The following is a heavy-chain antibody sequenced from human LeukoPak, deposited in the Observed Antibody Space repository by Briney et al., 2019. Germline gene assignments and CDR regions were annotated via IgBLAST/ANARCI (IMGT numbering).Heavy chain of an antibody. CDR2: IYYSGST. J-gene: IGHJ4*02. V-gene: IGHV4-59*01. D-gene: IGHD3-10*01. CDR1: GGSISPYY. CDR3: ARDSEYGSGSNFDY. Sequence: SETLSLTCTVSGGSISPYYWSWIRQPPGKGLEWIGYIYYSGSTNYNPSLKSRVTISVDTSKNQFSLKLSSVTAADTAVYYCARDSEYGSGSNFDYWGQGTLVTVSS.